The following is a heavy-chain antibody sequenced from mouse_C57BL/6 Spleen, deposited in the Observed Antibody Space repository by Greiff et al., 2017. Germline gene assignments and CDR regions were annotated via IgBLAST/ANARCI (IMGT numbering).Heavy chain of an antibody. CDR1: GYTFTSYW. J-gene: IGHJ4*01. CDR3: ASRADGGSSYAMDY. CDR2: IDPNGGCT. V-gene: IGHV1-72*01. D-gene: IGHD1-1*02. Sequence: VQLQQPGAELVKPGASVKLSCKASGYTFTSYWMHWVKQRPGRGLEWIGRIDPNGGCTKYNEKFKSKATLTVDTPSSPAYMQLSSLTSEDSAVYYGASRADGGSSYAMDYWGQGTSVTVSS.